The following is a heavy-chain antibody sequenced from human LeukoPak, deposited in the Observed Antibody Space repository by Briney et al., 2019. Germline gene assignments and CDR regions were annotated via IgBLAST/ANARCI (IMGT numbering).Heavy chain of an antibody. CDR3: AKDLWDTAMVTTADY. D-gene: IGHD5-18*01. CDR2: IQYDGSNK. J-gene: IGHJ4*02. Sequence: QAGGSLRLSCAASGFTFSSYGMHWVRPAPGKGLGWVAFIQYDGSNKYYADSVKGRFTISRDNFKNTLYLRMNSLRAEDTAVYYCAKDLWDTAMVTTADYWGQGTLVTASS. CDR1: GFTFSSYG. V-gene: IGHV3-30*02.